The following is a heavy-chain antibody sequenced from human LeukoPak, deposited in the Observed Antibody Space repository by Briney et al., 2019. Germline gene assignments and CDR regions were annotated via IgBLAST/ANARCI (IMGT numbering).Heavy chain of an antibody. CDR1: GYTFTSYY. CDR3: ARTMVRGVTPDY. Sequence: GASVKVSCKASGYTFTSYYMHWVRQAPGQGLEWMGIINPSGGSTGYAQKFQGRVTMTRDTSTSTVYMELSSLRSEDTAVYYCARTMVRGVTPDYWGQGTLVTVSS. CDR2: INPSGGST. D-gene: IGHD3-10*01. V-gene: IGHV1-46*01. J-gene: IGHJ4*02.